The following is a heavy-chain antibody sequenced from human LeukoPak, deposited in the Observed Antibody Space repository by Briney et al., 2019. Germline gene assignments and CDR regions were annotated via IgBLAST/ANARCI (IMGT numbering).Heavy chain of an antibody. Sequence: GESLKISCKGSGYSFPNYWIGWVRQMPGKGLEWMGIIYPGDSHTRCSPSFQDQVTISVDKSISTAYLQWSSLKASDTAMYYCARGPYAYTSSATLGSYNWFDPWGQGSLVTVSS. V-gene: IGHV5-51*01. D-gene: IGHD2-2*02. CDR1: GYSFPNYW. CDR2: IYPGDSHT. CDR3: ARGPYAYTSSATLGSYNWFDP. J-gene: IGHJ5*02.